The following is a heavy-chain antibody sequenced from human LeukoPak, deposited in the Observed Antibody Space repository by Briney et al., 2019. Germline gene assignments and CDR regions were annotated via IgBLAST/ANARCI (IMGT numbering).Heavy chain of an antibody. J-gene: IGHJ4*02. CDR2: INPNSGGT. D-gene: IGHD1-14*01. V-gene: IGHV1-2*02. CDR1: GYTFTGYY. CDR3: ARENRGGTSISSHIYYFDY. Sequence: GASVKVCCKASGYTFTGYYMHWVRQPPGQGLEWMGWINPNSGGTNFAQKFQGRVTMTRDTSISTAYMELSRLRSDDTAVYYCARENRGGTSISSHIYYFDYWGQGTLVTVSS.